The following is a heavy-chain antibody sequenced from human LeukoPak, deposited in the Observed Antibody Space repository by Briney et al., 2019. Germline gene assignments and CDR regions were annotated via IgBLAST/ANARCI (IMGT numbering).Heavy chain of an antibody. J-gene: IGHJ4*02. V-gene: IGHV3-64*01. CDR3: ARAQDYYAQDY. CDR2: ISSNGGST. CDR1: GFTFSSYA. Sequence: PGGSLRLSCAASGFTFSSYAMHWVRQAPGKGLEYVSAISSNGGSTYYANSVKGRFTISRDNSKNTLYLQMGSLRAEDMAVYYCARAQDYYAQDYWGQGTLVTVSS. D-gene: IGHD2-2*01.